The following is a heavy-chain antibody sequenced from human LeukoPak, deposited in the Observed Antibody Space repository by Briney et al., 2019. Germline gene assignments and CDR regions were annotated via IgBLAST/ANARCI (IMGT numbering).Heavy chain of an antibody. J-gene: IGHJ4*02. CDR1: GYTFTSYY. CDR3: AKDGSGSYLGSQFDY. V-gene: IGHV1-46*01. Sequence: ASVKVSCKASGYTFTSYYMHWVRQAPGQGLEWMGIINPSGGSTSYAQKFQGRVTMTRDTSTSTVYMELSSLRAEDTALYYCAKDGSGSYLGSQFDYWGQGTLVTVSS. CDR2: INPSGGST. D-gene: IGHD3-10*01.